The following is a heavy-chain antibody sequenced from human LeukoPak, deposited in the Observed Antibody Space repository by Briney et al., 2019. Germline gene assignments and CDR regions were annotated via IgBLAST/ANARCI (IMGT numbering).Heavy chain of an antibody. CDR1: GYTFTGYY. J-gene: IGHJ6*02. CDR2: INPNSGNT. CDR3: ARGVIIDYYYGMDV. D-gene: IGHD3-10*01. Sequence: ASVKVSCKASGYTFTGYYMHWVRQAPGQGLVWMGWINPNSGNTGYAQKFQGRVTMTRNTSISTAYMELSSLRSEDTAVYYCARGVIIDYYYGMDVWGQGTTVTVSS. V-gene: IGHV1-8*02.